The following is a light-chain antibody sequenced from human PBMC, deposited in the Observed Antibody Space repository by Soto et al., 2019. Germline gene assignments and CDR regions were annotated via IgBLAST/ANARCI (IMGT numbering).Light chain of an antibody. V-gene: IGKV1-39*01. CDR2: AAS. CDR1: QSISSY. CDR3: QQSYGIPLT. Sequence: DIQMTQSPSSLSASVGDRVTLTCRASQSISSYLNWYQQKPGKAPKLLIYAASSLQSGVPSRFSGSGSGTDFTLTISSLQPEDVATYYCQQSYGIPLTFGGGTKVEIK. J-gene: IGKJ4*01.